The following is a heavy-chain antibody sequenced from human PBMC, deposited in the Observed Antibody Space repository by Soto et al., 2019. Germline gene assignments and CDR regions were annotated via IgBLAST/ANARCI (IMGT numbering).Heavy chain of an antibody. J-gene: IGHJ4*02. D-gene: IGHD2-15*01. CDR3: ARVLSSQCSGGSCYLEDY. V-gene: IGHV1-3*01. Sequence: QVRLVQSGAEVKKPGASVKVSCKASGYTFTSYAMHWVRQAPGQRLEWMGWINAGNGNTKYSQKFQGRVTITRDTSASTAYMELSSLRSEDTAVYYCARVLSSQCSGGSCYLEDYWGQGTLVTVSS. CDR2: INAGNGNT. CDR1: GYTFTSYA.